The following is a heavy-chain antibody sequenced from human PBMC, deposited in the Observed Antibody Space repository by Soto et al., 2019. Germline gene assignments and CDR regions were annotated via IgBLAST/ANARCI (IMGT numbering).Heavy chain of an antibody. CDR1: GDSVNTDDW. Sequence: SETLSLTCAVSGDSVNTDDWWNWVRQPPGKGPEWIGETFHGGKIYYNPSLKSRATISMDKSRNQISLTLTSVTAADTAVYYCARDHYFNNNWAFDYWGQGALVTVSS. V-gene: IGHV4-4*02. CDR3: ARDHYFNNNWAFDY. CDR2: TFHGGKI. D-gene: IGHD3-10*01. J-gene: IGHJ4*02.